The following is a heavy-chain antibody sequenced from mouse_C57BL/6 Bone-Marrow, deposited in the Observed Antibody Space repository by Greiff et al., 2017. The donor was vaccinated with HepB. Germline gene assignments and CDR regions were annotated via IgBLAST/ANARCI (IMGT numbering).Heavy chain of an antibody. CDR2: ISYDGSN. V-gene: IGHV3-6*01. CDR1: GYSITSGYY. CDR3: ARDTYYYGSRKYFDV. Sequence: VQLQQSGPGLVKPSQSLSLTCSVTGYSITSGYYWNWIRQFPGNKLEWMGYISYDGSNNYNPSLKNRISITRDTSKNQFFLKLNSVTTEDTATYYCARDTYYYGSRKYFDVWGTGTTVTVSS. D-gene: IGHD1-1*01. J-gene: IGHJ1*03.